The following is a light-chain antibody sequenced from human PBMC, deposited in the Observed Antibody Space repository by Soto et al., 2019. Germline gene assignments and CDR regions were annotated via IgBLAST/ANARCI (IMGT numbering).Light chain of an antibody. V-gene: IGKV3-20*01. CDR1: QSVDSKY. CDR3: QQYGRSRYT. Sequence: ENMLTQSPGTLSLSPGEGVTLSCRASQSVDSKYLAWYQQKPGQAPRLLIYGASSRATGIPDRFSGGGSGTDFTLTISRLEPEDFAVYFCQQYGRSRYTFGQGTKLEIK. CDR2: GAS. J-gene: IGKJ2*01.